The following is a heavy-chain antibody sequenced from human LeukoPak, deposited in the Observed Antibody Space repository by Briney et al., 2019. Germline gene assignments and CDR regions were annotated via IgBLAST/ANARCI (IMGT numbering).Heavy chain of an antibody. D-gene: IGHD6-13*01. V-gene: IGHV3-9*01. Sequence: GGSLRLSCAASGFTFSSYAMSWVRQAPGKGLEWVSGINWNSGRTVYADSVKGRFTISRDNTKNALYLQMNSLRTEDTAFYYCAKDQTSGIAGPFDSWGQGTLVTVSS. CDR2: INWNSGRT. J-gene: IGHJ5*01. CDR3: AKDQTSGIAGPFDS. CDR1: GFTFSSYA.